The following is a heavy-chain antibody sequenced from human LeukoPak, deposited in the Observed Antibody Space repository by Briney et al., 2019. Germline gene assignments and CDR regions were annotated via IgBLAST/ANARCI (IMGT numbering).Heavy chain of an antibody. CDR3: AKGDSSGGGQALGYYMDV. D-gene: IGHD6-25*01. CDR2: ISWDGGST. V-gene: IGHV3-43D*03. Sequence: GSLRLSCAASGFTFDDYAMHWVRQAPGKGLEWVSLISWDGGSTYYADSVKGRFTISRDNSKNSLYLQMNSLRAEDTALYYCAKGDSSGGGQALGYYMDVWGKGTTVTVSS. J-gene: IGHJ6*03. CDR1: GFTFDDYA.